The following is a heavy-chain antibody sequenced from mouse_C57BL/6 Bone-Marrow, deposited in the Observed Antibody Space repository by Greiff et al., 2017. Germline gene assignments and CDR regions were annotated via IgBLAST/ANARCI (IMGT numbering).Heavy chain of an antibody. CDR2: IYPGNSDT. CDR1: GYTFTSYW. CDR3: QVLYDGRAWFAY. V-gene: IGHV1-5*01. J-gene: IGHJ3*01. D-gene: IGHD1-1*01. Sequence: EVQLQESGTVLARPGASVKMSCKTSGYTFTSYWMHWVKQRPGRGLECIGAIYPGNSDTSYNQKFKGKAKLTAVTSASTAYIELSSLTNEDSAVYYCQVLYDGRAWFAYWGQGTLGTVSA.